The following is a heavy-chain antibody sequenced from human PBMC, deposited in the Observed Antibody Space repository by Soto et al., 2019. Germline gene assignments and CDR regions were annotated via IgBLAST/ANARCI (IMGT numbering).Heavy chain of an antibody. CDR1: GGSISSSSYY. J-gene: IGHJ6*03. V-gene: IGHV4-39*01. CDR3: ARPFDYADMDV. CDR2: IYYSGST. D-gene: IGHD4-17*01. Sequence: SETLSLTCTVSGGSISSSSYYWGWIRQPPGKGLEWIGSIYYSGSTYYNPSLKSRVTISVDTSKNQFSLKLSSVTAADTAVYYCARPFDYADMDVWGKGTTVTVSS.